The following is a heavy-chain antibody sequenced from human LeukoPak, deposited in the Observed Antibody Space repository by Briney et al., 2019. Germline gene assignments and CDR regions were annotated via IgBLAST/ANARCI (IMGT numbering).Heavy chain of an antibody. Sequence: PGGSLRLSCEASGFIFSDSFMSWIRQAPGKGLAWIAYISSRSRTTHYADSVKGRFTISRDNAKSSLFLQMDSLRAEDTAVYYCARHSQQLVFSPFDYWGQGSVVTVSS. D-gene: IGHD6-6*01. CDR2: ISSRSRTT. CDR1: GFIFSDSF. CDR3: ARHSQQLVFSPFDY. V-gene: IGHV3-11*01. J-gene: IGHJ4*02.